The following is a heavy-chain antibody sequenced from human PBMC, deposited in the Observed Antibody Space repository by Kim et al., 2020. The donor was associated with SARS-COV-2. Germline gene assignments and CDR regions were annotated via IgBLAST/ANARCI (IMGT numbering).Heavy chain of an antibody. D-gene: IGHD1-26*01. CDR1: GSSVRSSY. CDR3: SRSTVGAYFDY. V-gene: IGHV3-53*01. Sequence: GGSLRLSCAVSGSSVRSSYMTWVRQAPGKGLEWVSAIHDAGSTYYADSVKGRFTISRDNPKDTPYLQMNSLRAEDTAVYYCSRSTVGAYFDYCGQGSLVT. CDR2: IHDAGST. J-gene: IGHJ4*02.